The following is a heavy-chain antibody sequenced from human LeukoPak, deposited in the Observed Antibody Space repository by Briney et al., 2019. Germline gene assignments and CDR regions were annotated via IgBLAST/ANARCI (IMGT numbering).Heavy chain of an antibody. Sequence: GGSLRLSCAASGFTFSNAWMSWVRQAPGKGLEWVGRIKSKTDGGTTDYAAPVKGRFTISRDDSKNTLYLQMNGLKTEDTAVHYCTTDSFGGSYFDWGQGTLVTVSS. J-gene: IGHJ4*02. V-gene: IGHV3-15*01. D-gene: IGHD1-26*01. CDR1: GFTFSNAW. CDR2: IKSKTDGGTT. CDR3: TTDSFGGSYFD.